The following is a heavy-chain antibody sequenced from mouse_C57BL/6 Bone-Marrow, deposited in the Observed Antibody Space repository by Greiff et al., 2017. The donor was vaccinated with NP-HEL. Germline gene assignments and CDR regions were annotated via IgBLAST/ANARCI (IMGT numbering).Heavy chain of an antibody. CDR1: GFNIKDYY. J-gene: IGHJ1*03. Sequence: VQLQQSGAELVKPGASVKLSCTASGFNIKDYYMHWVKQRTEQGLEWIGRIDPEDGDTKYAPKFQGKATITADTSSNTAYLQLSSLTSADTAVYYCARTGTDWYFDVWGTGTTVTVSS. CDR3: ARTGTDWYFDV. CDR2: IDPEDGDT. V-gene: IGHV14-2*01. D-gene: IGHD4-1*01.